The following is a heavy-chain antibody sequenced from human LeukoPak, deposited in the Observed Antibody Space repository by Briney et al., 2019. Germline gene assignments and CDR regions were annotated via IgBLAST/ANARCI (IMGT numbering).Heavy chain of an antibody. J-gene: IGHJ6*03. Sequence: SETLSLTCTVSGGSIGIYYWNWIRQPAGKGLEWIGRIFTSGVANYNPSLKSRVTMSVDTSKNQFSLNLSSVTAADTAVYYCAREISGTYYNPLGYMDVWGKGTTVTVSS. CDR1: GGSIGIYY. CDR3: AREISGTYYNPLGYMDV. D-gene: IGHD3-10*01. CDR2: IFTSGVA. V-gene: IGHV4-4*07.